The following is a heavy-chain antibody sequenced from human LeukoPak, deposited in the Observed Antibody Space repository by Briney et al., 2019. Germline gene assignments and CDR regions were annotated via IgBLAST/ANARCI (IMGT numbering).Heavy chain of an antibody. CDR1: VGSISSSY. CDR3: ARVPYDSSGYPYFDY. Sequence: PSETLSLTCAVSVGSISSSYWSWIRQPPGKGLEWIGYIYYSGSTNYNPSLKSRVTISVDTSKNQFSLKLSSLSAADTAVYYCARVPYDSSGYPYFDYWGQGTLVTVSS. CDR2: IYYSGST. J-gene: IGHJ4*02. V-gene: IGHV4-59*01. D-gene: IGHD3-22*01.